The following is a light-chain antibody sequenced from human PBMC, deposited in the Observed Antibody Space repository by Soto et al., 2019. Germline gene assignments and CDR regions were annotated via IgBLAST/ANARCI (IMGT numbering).Light chain of an antibody. J-gene: IGKJ4*01. V-gene: IGKV1-5*03. CDR3: LQDYNYPLT. CDR2: KAS. CDR1: QSISSW. Sequence: DIQMTQSTSTLSASVGDRVTITFRASQSISSWLAWYQQKPGKAPKLLIYKASSLESGVPSRFSGSGSGTEFTLTISSLQPEDFATYYCLQDYNYPLTFGGGSKVDI.